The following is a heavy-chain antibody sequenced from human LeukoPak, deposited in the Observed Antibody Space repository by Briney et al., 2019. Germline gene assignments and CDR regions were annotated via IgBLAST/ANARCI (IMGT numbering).Heavy chain of an antibody. J-gene: IGHJ6*03. V-gene: IGHV3-21*01. D-gene: IGHD3-9*01. CDR3: AKQGRDWLRDYYYYMDV. CDR2: ISSSSSYI. CDR1: GFTFSSYS. Sequence: GVSLRLSCAASGFTFSSYSMNWVRQAPGKGLEWVSSISSSSSYIYYADSVKGRFTISRDNAKNSLYLQMNSLRAEDTAVYYCAKQGRDWLRDYYYYMDVWGKGTTVTISS.